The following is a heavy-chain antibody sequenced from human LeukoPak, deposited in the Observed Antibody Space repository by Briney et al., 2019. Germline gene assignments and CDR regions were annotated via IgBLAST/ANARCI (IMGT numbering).Heavy chain of an antibody. CDR1: GGSISSYY. D-gene: IGHD1-26*01. CDR2: TYYSGST. CDR3: ARVPHWEYYYGMDV. Sequence: PSETLSLTCTVSGGSISSYYWSWIRQPPGKGLEWIGYTYYSGSTNYNPSLKSRVTISVDTSKNQFSLKLSSVTAADTAVYYCARVPHWEYYYGMDVWGQGTTVTVSS. V-gene: IGHV4-59*01. J-gene: IGHJ6*02.